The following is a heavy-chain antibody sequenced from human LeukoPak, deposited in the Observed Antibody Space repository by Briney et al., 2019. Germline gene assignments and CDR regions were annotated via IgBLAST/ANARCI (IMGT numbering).Heavy chain of an antibody. J-gene: IGHJ4*02. Sequence: PGGSLRLSCAASGFTFNRYWMSWVRQAPGKGLEWVANIEEDGNEKYYVESVKGRFTISRDNANSSLYLQMNSLRAEDTAVYYCARAQSIVVVPAAIPSDYWGQGTLVVVSS. CDR2: IEEDGNEK. V-gene: IGHV3-7*04. CDR3: ARAQSIVVVPAAIPSDY. D-gene: IGHD2-2*02. CDR1: GFTFNRYW.